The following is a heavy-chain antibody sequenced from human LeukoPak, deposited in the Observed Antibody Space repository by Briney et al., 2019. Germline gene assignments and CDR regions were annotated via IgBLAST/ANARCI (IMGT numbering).Heavy chain of an antibody. V-gene: IGHV7-4-1*02. Sequence: ASVKVSCKASGYTFTSYAMNWVRQAPGQGLEWMGWINTNTGNPTYAQGFTGRFVFSLDTPVSTAYLQISSLKAEDTAVYYCARSIAARWGFDYWGQGTLVTVSS. CDR2: INTNTGNP. CDR1: GYTFTSYA. D-gene: IGHD6-6*01. CDR3: ARSIAARWGFDY. J-gene: IGHJ4*02.